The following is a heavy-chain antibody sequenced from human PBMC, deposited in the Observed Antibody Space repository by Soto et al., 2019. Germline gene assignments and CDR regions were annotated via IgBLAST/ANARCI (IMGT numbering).Heavy chain of an antibody. D-gene: IGHD3-3*01. CDR1: GFSLTTSGVG. CDR2: IYWYDDK. J-gene: IGHJ4*02. V-gene: IGHV2-5*01. CDR3: AHRVLRTVFGLVTTTAIYFDF. Sequence: QITLNESGPTVVRPTETLTLTCRFSGFSLTTSGVGVGWIRQSPGKAPECLALIYWYDDKRSSASLKSRLTITKDTSKNQVVMTVSDLDPTDTATYYCAHRVLRTVFGLVTTTAIYFDFWGQGTPVAVSS.